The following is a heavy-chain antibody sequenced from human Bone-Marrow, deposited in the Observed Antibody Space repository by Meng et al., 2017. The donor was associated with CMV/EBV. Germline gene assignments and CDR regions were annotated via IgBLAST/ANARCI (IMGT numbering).Heavy chain of an antibody. D-gene: IGHD2-21*01. J-gene: IGHJ5*02. Sequence: SGPTLVKPTQTLTLTCTFSGFSLSTSGVGVGWIRQPPGKALEWLALIYWNDDKRYSPSLKSTLTITKDTSKNQVVLTMTNMDPVDTATYYCAHSQGDPNCGGDCYIWFDPWGQGTLVTVSS. V-gene: IGHV2-5*01. CDR2: IYWNDDK. CDR3: AHSQGDPNCGGDCYIWFDP. CDR1: GFSLSTSGVG.